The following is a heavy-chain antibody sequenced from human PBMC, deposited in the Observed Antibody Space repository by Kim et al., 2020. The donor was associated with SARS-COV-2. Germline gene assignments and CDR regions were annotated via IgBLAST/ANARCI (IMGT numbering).Heavy chain of an antibody. D-gene: IGHD1-7*01. J-gene: IGHJ4*02. Sequence: SGPTLVNPTQTLTLTCTFSGFSLSTSGVGVGWIRQPPGKALEWLALIYWDDDKRYGPSLKSRPTITKDTSKNQVVLTMTNMEPVDTATDYCAHSTGMTGTTGADYWGQGTLVTVSS. CDR1: GFSLSTSGVG. CDR3: AHSTGMTGTTGADY. CDR2: IYWDDDK. V-gene: IGHV2-5*05.